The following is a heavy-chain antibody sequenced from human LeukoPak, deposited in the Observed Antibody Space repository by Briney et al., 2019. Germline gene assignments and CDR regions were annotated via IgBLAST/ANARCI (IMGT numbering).Heavy chain of an antibody. CDR1: GFTVNSYY. V-gene: IGHV3-66*01. Sequence: GGSLRLSCAASGFTVNSYYMGWVRQAPGKGLEWVSVIYSGGDTYYADSVKGRFTISRDNAKNSLYLQMNSQRAEDTAVYYCARDLMVRGVMIDYWGQGTLVTVSS. CDR2: IYSGGDT. CDR3: ARDLMVRGVMIDY. J-gene: IGHJ4*02. D-gene: IGHD3-10*01.